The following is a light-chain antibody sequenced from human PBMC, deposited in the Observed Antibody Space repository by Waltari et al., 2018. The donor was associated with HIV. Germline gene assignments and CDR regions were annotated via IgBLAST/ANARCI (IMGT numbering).Light chain of an antibody. CDR3: GTWDPRLSVGV. J-gene: IGLJ2*01. CDR1: SSTLANDY. CDR2: DNN. Sequence: QSVLTQPPSVSAAPGQTVTISCSVSSSTLANDYVSWYQHVPGAAPKLLIYDNNRRPPGIPDRCSGSKCGTAATLDITGLQTGDEADYYCGTWDPRLSVGVFGGGTKLTVL. V-gene: IGLV1-51*01.